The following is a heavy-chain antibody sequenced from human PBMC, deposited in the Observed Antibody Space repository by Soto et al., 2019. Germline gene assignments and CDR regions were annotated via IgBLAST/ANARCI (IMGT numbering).Heavy chain of an antibody. CDR2: IYHSGST. J-gene: IGHJ6*02. CDR3: ARWYYYGSGSYYNYYYYYGMDV. Sequence: SETLSLTCAVSGGSISSSNWWSWVRQPPGKGLEWIGEIYHSGSTNYNPSLKSRVTISVDKSKNQFSLKLSSVTAADTAVYYCARWYYYGSGSYYNYYYYYGMDVWGQGTTVS. CDR1: GGSISSSNW. V-gene: IGHV4-4*02. D-gene: IGHD3-10*01.